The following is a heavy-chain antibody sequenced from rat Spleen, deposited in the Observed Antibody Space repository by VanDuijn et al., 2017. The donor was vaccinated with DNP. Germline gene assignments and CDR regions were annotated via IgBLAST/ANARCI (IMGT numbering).Heavy chain of an antibody. Sequence: EVQLVESGGGFVQPGRSLKLSCAASGFTFSNYDMAWVRQAPTKGLEWVASISTGSVTTYYRDSVKGRFTISRDNAENTVYLQMNSLRSEDTATYYCTRRDSSLLLHGFFDYWGQGVMVTVSS. CDR2: ISTGSVTT. J-gene: IGHJ2*01. V-gene: IGHV5S13*01. CDR3: TRRDSSLLLHGFFDY. D-gene: IGHD1-1*01. CDR1: GFTFSNYD.